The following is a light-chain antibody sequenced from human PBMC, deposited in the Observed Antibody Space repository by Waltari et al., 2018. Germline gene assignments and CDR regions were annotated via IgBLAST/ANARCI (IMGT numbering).Light chain of an antibody. CDR2: CAS. Sequence: DIVMTQSPDSLAVSPGERATINCKSSQSVFYSSNNKNYLAWYQRKLGQPLKLLIYCASTRESGVPDRFSGSGSGTDFTLTISSLQAEDVAVYYCQQYYSTPPHTFGQGTKLEIK. V-gene: IGKV4-1*01. J-gene: IGKJ2*01. CDR1: QSVFYSSNNKNY. CDR3: QQYYSTPPHT.